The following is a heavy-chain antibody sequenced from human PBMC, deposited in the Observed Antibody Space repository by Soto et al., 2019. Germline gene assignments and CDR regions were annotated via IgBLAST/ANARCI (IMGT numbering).Heavy chain of an antibody. CDR3: ARDYYYGSGSYLTYYTYGMDV. J-gene: IGHJ6*02. V-gene: IGHV5-10-1*01. D-gene: IGHD3-10*01. Sequence: LGESLKISCKGSGYSFTNYWISWVRQMPGKGLEWMGRVDPTDSHTNYSPSFQGHVTISADKSISTACLQWSSLKASDTAMYYCARDYYYGSGSYLTYYTYGMDVWGQGTTVTVSS. CDR2: VDPTDSHT. CDR1: GYSFTNYW.